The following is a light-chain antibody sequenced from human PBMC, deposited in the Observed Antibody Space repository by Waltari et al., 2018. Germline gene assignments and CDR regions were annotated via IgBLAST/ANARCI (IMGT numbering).Light chain of an antibody. CDR3: QQPYDTPWA. J-gene: IGKJ1*01. V-gene: IGKV1-39*01. CDR1: KSILTY. CDR2: GAS. Sequence: DIQMTQSPSSLSDSVGDTVTITCRASKSILTYLNWYQHKPGRAPKLLIYGASNLQGGVASRFTGSGSGTGCTLTITILRPEDFAAYYCQQPYDTPWAFGPGT.